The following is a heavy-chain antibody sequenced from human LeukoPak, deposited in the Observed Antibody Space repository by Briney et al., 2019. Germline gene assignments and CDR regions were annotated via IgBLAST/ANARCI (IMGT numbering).Heavy chain of an antibody. Sequence: GESLQISCQGSGYRFPTYWIAWVRQLPGKGLEWMGIIYPDESNIRYSPSFQGQVTISADKSISTAYLQWSSLKASDTAMDYCARPPSRGYSSSFEYWGQGTLVTVSS. CDR2: IYPDESNI. J-gene: IGHJ4*02. CDR1: GYRFPTYW. V-gene: IGHV5-51*01. D-gene: IGHD2-2*03. CDR3: ARPPSRGYSSSFEY.